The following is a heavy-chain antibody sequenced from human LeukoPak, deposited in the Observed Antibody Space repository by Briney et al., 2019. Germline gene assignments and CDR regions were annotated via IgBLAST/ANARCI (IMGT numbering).Heavy chain of an antibody. CDR1: GFTFSSYA. J-gene: IGHJ4*02. D-gene: IGHD2-2*01. CDR3: AKDSGTRRDYYFDN. CDR2: ISGDSGDT. V-gene: IGHV3-43*02. Sequence: GGSLRLSCAASGFTFSSYAMHWVRQAPGRGLEWVSLISGDSGDTYYADSVKGRFTISRDNSENSLFLQMNSLRNDDTAFYYCAKDSGTRRDYYFDNWGQGTLVTVSS.